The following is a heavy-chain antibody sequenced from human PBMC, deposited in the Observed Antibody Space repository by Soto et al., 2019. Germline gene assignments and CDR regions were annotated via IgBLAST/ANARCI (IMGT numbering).Heavy chain of an antibody. V-gene: IGHV4-59*02. D-gene: IGHD2-21*02. Sequence: PSETLSLTFTGAGGSVSMLYWSWIRQPPGKGLEWIGYMYNTGSTVYNPSFKSRVTISVDTSKNQFSLKLNSVTAADTAVYYCARDLWGYCGTDCYPLDVWGQGTTVTVS. CDR1: GGSVSMLY. CDR2: MYNTGST. J-gene: IGHJ6*02. CDR3: ARDLWGYCGTDCYPLDV.